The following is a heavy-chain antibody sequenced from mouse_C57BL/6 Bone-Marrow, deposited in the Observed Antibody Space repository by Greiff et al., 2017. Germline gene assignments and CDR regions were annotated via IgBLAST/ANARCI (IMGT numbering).Heavy chain of an antibody. D-gene: IGHD2-4*01. CDR1: GYIFTEYT. CDR2: FYPGSGSI. V-gene: IGHV1-62-2*01. Sequence: QVQLQPSGAELVKPGASVKLSCKASGYIFTEYTIHWVKQRSGQGLEWIGWFYPGSGSIKYNERFKDKATLTADKSSNTVYMELSRLTSEDSAVYFCARHERYYDYEGYFDYWGQGTTLTVSS. J-gene: IGHJ2*01. CDR3: ARHERYYDYEGYFDY.